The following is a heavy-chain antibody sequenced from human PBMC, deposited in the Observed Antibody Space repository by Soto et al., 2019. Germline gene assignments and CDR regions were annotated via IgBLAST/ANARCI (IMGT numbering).Heavy chain of an antibody. CDR1: GFTFSSYA. CDR3: ARDLLAARPTPYYYYYYGMDV. Sequence: QVQLVESGGGVVQPGRSLRLSCAASGFTFSSYAMHWVRQAPGKGLEWVAVISYDGSNKYYADSVKGRFTISRDNSKNTLYLQMNSLRAEDTAVYYCARDLLAARPTPYYYYYYGMDVWGQGTTVTVSS. D-gene: IGHD6-6*01. V-gene: IGHV3-30-3*01. CDR2: ISYDGSNK. J-gene: IGHJ6*02.